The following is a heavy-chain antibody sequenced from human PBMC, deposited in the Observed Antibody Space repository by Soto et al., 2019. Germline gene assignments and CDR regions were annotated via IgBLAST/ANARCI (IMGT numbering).Heavy chain of an antibody. CDR1: GGSISSGGYY. D-gene: IGHD2-2*02. V-gene: IGHV4-31*03. J-gene: IGHJ4*02. CDR2: IYYSGST. Sequence: QVQLQESGPGLVKPSQTLSLTCTVSGGSISSGGYYWSWIRQHPGKGLEWIGYIYYSGSTYYNPSLKSRVTISVDTSKNQCSQKLSSVTAADTAVYYCARAPHTPRPQGNTCFDYWGQGTLVTVSS. CDR3: ARAPHTPRPQGNTCFDY.